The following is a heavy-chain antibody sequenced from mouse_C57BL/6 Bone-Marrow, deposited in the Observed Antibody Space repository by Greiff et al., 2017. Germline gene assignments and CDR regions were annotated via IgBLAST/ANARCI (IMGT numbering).Heavy chain of an antibody. J-gene: IGHJ3*01. V-gene: IGHV1-50*01. Sequence: QVQLKQPGAELVKPGASVKLSCKASGYTFTSYWMQWVKQRPGQGLEWIGEIDPSDSYTNYNQQFKGKATLTVDTSSSTAYMQLSSLTSEDSAVYYCARDYYGSSMFAYWGQGTLVTVSA. CDR3: ARDYYGSSMFAY. CDR1: GYTFTSYW. CDR2: IDPSDSYT. D-gene: IGHD1-1*01.